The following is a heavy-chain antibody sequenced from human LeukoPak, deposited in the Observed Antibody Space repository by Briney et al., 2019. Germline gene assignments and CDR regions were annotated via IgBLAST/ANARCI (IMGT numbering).Heavy chain of an antibody. D-gene: IGHD1-26*01. Sequence: AQSLTLSWAVSRFTLSSYSMSWVSQAPGKGLEWVSSISAIGGSTYYADSVKGRFPISRHNSKYTLYLQMNSLRAEDTAVYYCARIVGANYFVYWGAGTLVTVSS. CDR3: ARIVGANYFVY. J-gene: IGHJ4*02. CDR2: ISAIGGST. V-gene: IGHV3-23*01. CDR1: RFTLSSYS.